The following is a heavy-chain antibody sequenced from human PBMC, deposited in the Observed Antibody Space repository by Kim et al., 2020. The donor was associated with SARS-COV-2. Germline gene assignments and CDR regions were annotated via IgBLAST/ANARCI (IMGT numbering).Heavy chain of an antibody. CDR1: GYTFTGYY. CDR3: ARDWYDILVYGMDV. Sequence: ASVKVSCKASGYTFTGYYMHWVRQAPGQGLEWMGRINPNSGGTNYAQKFQGRVTMTRDTSISTAYMELSRLRSDDTAVYYCARDWYDILVYGMDVWGQGTTVTVSS. J-gene: IGHJ6*02. V-gene: IGHV1-2*06. D-gene: IGHD3-9*01. CDR2: INPNSGGT.